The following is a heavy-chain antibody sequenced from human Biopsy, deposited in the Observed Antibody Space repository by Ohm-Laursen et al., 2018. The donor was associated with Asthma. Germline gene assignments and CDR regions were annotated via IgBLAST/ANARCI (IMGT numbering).Heavy chain of an antibody. J-gene: IGHJ4*02. CDR1: GRHFGSYN. V-gene: IGHV3-30-3*01. CDR3: SRDTLGYYFDI. Sequence: SLRLSCTASGRHFGSYNMHWARQAPGKGLEWVAVITFDGSTQHYGDSVKGLFTISRDNSKNMLFLQMNSLRAEDTAVYYCSRDTLGYYFDIWGQGTQVTVSS. CDR2: ITFDGSTQ. D-gene: IGHD3-9*01.